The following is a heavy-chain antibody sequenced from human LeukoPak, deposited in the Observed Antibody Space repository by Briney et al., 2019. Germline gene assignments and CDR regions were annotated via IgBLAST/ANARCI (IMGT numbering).Heavy chain of an antibody. D-gene: IGHD3-22*01. CDR1: GGSISSSSYY. CDR3: ACPKITMIVVAGDAFDI. V-gene: IGHV4-39*01. Sequence: SETLSLTCTVSGGSISSSSYYWGWIRQPPGKGLEWIGSIYYSGSTYYNPSLKSRVTISVDTSKNQFSLKLSSVSSADTAVYYCACPKITMIVVAGDAFDIWGQETMATVSS. CDR2: IYYSGST. J-gene: IGHJ3*02.